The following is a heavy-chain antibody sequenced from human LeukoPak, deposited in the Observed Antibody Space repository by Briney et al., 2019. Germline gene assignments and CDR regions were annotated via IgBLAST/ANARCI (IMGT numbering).Heavy chain of an antibody. CDR3: ARMIVVVTAPSYYFDY. Sequence: GASVKVSCKASGGTFSSYAISWVRQAPGQGLEWMGGIIPIFGTANYAQKFQGRVTITTDESTSTAYMELSSLRSEDTAVYYCARMIVVVTAPSYYFDYWGQRTLVTVSS. D-gene: IGHD2-21*02. V-gene: IGHV1-69*05. J-gene: IGHJ4*02. CDR2: IIPIFGTA. CDR1: GGTFSSYA.